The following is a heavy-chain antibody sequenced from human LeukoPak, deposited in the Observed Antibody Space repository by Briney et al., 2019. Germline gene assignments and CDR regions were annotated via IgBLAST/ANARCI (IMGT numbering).Heavy chain of an antibody. CDR3: ASLYGSGSYYPDY. J-gene: IGHJ4*02. CDR1: GGSISSGGYS. V-gene: IGHV4-30-2*01. Sequence: SETLSLTCAVSGGSISSGGYSWSWIRQPPGKGLEWIGYIYHSGSTYYNPSLKSRVTISVDRSKNQFSLKLSSVTAADTAVYYCASLYGSGSYYPDYWGQGTLVTVSS. CDR2: IYHSGST. D-gene: IGHD3-10*01.